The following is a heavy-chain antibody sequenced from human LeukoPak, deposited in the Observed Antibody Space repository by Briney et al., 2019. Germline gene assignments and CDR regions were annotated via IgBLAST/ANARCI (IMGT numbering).Heavy chain of an antibody. V-gene: IGHV1-69*13. J-gene: IGHJ5*01. CDR3: ARKLRLGGNWFDS. D-gene: IGHD1-26*01. Sequence: SVKVSCKTSGGTFTSYAITWVRQAPGQGLEWMGKIIPISGTTNYAQKFQGRVTFTADESTSTAYMELSSLRSEDTALYYCARKLRLGGNWFDSWGQGTLVTVSS. CDR2: IIPISGTT. CDR1: GGTFTSYA.